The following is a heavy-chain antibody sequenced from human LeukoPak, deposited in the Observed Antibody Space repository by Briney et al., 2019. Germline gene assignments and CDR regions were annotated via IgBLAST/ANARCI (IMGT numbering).Heavy chain of an antibody. D-gene: IGHD3-3*01. CDR3: ARVRAVLEWLSHTGYYYMDV. CDR1: GYTFTGYY. CDR2: INPNSGST. J-gene: IGHJ6*03. Sequence: ASVKVSCKASGYTFTGYYMHWVRQAPGQGLEWMGWINPNSGSTNYAQKFQGRVTMTRDTSISTAYMELSRLRSDDTAVYYCARVRAVLEWLSHTGYYYMDVWGKGTTVTVSS. V-gene: IGHV1-2*02.